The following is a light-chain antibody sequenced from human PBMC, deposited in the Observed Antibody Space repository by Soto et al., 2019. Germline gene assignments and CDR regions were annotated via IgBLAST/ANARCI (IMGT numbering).Light chain of an antibody. CDR3: QHERT. J-gene: IGKJ1*01. V-gene: IGKV1-5*03. Sequence: DIPMTQSPSTLSASVGDRVTITCRASQSISKWLAWYQQKPGEAPKLLVYRASTLESGVPSRFSGNGSGTEFTLTISSLQPDDFATYYCQHERTFGQGTKVEI. CDR1: QSISKW. CDR2: RAS.